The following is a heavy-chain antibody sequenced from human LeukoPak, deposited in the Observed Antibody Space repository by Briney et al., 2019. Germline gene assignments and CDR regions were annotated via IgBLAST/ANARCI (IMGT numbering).Heavy chain of an antibody. CDR3: ARGAVAGTWGDY. V-gene: IGHV3-30*03. CDR2: ISYDGSNK. Sequence: GGSLRLSCAASGFTFSSYVMHWVRQAPGKGLEWVAFISYDGSNKYYADSVRGRCTISRDNSKNTVYLQMNSLRAEDTAVYYCARGAVAGTWGDYWGQGTLVTVSS. D-gene: IGHD6-19*01. J-gene: IGHJ4*02. CDR1: GFTFSSYV.